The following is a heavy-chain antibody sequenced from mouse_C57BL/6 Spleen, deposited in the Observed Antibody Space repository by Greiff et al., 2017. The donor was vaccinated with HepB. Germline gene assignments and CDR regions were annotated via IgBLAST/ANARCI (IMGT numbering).Heavy chain of an antibody. D-gene: IGHD1-1*01. CDR2: INPSSGYT. J-gene: IGHJ2*01. CDR1: GYTFTSYT. Sequence: VQRVESGAELARPGASVKMSCKASGYTFTSYTMHWVKQRPGKGLEWIGYINPSSGYTKYNQKFKDKATLTADKSSSTAYMQLSSLTSEDSAVYYCARSDTTVVARFDYWGQGTTLTVSS. CDR3: ARSDTTVVARFDY. V-gene: IGHV1-4*01.